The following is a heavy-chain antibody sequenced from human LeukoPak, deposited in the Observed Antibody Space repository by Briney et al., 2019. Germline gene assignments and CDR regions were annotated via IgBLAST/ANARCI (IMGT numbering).Heavy chain of an antibody. Sequence: SETLSLTCSVSGDSITSRNWWTWVRQTPEKGLEWIGEIYHTGSTNYNPSVEGRVTISIDKSKNQFSLKLTSVTAADTGVYYCARGDSNSLEYLYYMDVWGKGTTVTVSS. CDR1: GDSITSRNW. D-gene: IGHD4-11*01. CDR3: ARGDSNSLEYLYYMDV. CDR2: IYHTGST. J-gene: IGHJ6*03. V-gene: IGHV4-4*02.